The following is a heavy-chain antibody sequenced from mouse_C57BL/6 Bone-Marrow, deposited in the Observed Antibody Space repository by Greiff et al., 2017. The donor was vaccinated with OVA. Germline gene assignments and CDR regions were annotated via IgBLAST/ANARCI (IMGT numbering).Heavy chain of an antibody. CDR3: ASDLLLGYYAMDY. CDR2: IYPGSGST. D-gene: IGHD1-1*01. Sequence: QVQLQQPGAELVKPGASVKLSCKASGYTFTSYWITWVKQRPGQGLEWIGDIYPGSGSTNYHEKFKSKATLTVDTSSSTAYMQLSSLTSEDSAVYYCASDLLLGYYAMDYWGQGTSVTVSS. J-gene: IGHJ4*01. CDR1: GYTFTSYW. V-gene: IGHV1-55*01.